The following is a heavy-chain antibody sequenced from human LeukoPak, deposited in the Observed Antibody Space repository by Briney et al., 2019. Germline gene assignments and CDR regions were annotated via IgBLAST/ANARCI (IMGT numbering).Heavy chain of an antibody. V-gene: IGHV4-59*01. CDR2: IYYSGST. J-gene: IGHJ2*01. Sequence: SETLSLTCTVSGGSISSYYWSWIRQPPGKGLEWIGYIYYSGSTNYNPSFKSRVTISVDTSKNQFSLKLSSVTAADTAVYYCARDQSPADWGYFDLWGRGTLVTVSS. CDR3: ARDQSPADWGYFDL. CDR1: GGSISSYY. D-gene: IGHD3-9*01.